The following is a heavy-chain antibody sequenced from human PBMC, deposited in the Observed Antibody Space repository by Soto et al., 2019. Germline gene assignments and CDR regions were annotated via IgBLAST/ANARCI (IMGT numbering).Heavy chain of an antibody. CDR3: ARGGTTSARWFDP. V-gene: IGHV3-21*01. D-gene: IGHD1-7*01. Sequence: GSLRLSCAASGFTFSSYSMNWVRQAPGKGLEWVSSISSSSSYIYYADSVKGRFTISRDNTKNSLYLQMNSLRAEDTAVYYCARGGTTSARWFDPWGQGTLVTVSS. CDR2: ISSSSSYI. J-gene: IGHJ5*02. CDR1: GFTFSSYS.